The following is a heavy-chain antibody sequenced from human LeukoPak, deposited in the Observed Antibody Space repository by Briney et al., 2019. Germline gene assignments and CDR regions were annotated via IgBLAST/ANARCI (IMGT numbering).Heavy chain of an antibody. Sequence: GGSLRLSCAASGFTFSSYWMSWVRQAPGKGLEWVSAISGSGGSTYYADSVKGRFAISRDNSKNTLYLQMNSLRAEDTAVYYCAKGPNEGYRSSTSCYVVDYWGQGTLVTVSS. V-gene: IGHV3-23*01. J-gene: IGHJ4*02. D-gene: IGHD2-2*01. CDR2: ISGSGGST. CDR1: GFTFSSYW. CDR3: AKGPNEGYRSSTSCYVVDY.